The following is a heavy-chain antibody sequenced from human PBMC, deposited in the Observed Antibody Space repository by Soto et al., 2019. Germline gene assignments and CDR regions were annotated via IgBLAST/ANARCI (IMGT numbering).Heavy chain of an antibody. J-gene: IGHJ6*02. V-gene: IGHV3-23*01. CDR2: ISGGGGST. D-gene: IGHD1-26*01. CDR1: GFTFSTYA. Sequence: VGSLRLSCAASGFTFSTYAMNWVRQAPGKGLEWVSAISGGGGSTYYADSVKGRVTISRDNSKNTLYLQMNSLRAEDTAVYYCAKVSLGALTFTDYYYYGLDVWGQGTTVTVSS. CDR3: AKVSLGALTFTDYYYYGLDV.